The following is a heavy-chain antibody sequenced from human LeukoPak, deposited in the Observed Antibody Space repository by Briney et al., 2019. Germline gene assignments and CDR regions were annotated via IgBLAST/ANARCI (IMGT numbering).Heavy chain of an antibody. Sequence: GASVTVSCKASGYIFSGYYIHWVRQAPEPGLEWMGWINPTSGGTKYEQKFEGRVTMTVHTAISTAYMELSRLRSDDTAVYDCARYCGTTSCDDRGNDYWGQGTLVTVSS. CDR1: GYIFSGYY. V-gene: IGHV1-2*02. CDR3: ARYCGTTSCDDRGNDY. D-gene: IGHD2-2*01. CDR2: INPTSGGT. J-gene: IGHJ4*02.